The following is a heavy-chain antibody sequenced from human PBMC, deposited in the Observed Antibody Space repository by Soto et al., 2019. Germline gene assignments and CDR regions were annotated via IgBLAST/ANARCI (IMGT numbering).Heavy chain of an antibody. Sequence: GGSLRLSCAASGFTFSIYAMSWVRHAPGKGLEWVSAIGGSGSRTYYADSVKGRFTISRDNSKNTLYLQMNSLRAEDTAVYFCAKTAEAVAGTVYGYWGQGTLVTVSS. J-gene: IGHJ4*02. D-gene: IGHD6-19*01. V-gene: IGHV3-23*01. CDR3: AKTAEAVAGTVYGY. CDR2: IGGSGSRT. CDR1: GFTFSIYA.